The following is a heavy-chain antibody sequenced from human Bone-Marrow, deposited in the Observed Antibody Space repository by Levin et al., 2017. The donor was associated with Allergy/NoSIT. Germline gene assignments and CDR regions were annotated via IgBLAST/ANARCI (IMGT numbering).Heavy chain of an antibody. CDR3: ARIMAGMYPILHWYFDL. CDR1: GDSISTGGYY. Sequence: TGGSLRLSCSVSGDSISTGGYYWGWIRQSPGKGLDWIATISSTGGTYYNPSLESRVTMSVDTSKNQFSLRLSSVTAADTAVYYCARIMAGMYPILHWYFDLWGRGTLVTVSS. J-gene: IGHJ2*01. CDR2: ISSTGGT. D-gene: IGHD3-9*01. V-gene: IGHV4-39*01.